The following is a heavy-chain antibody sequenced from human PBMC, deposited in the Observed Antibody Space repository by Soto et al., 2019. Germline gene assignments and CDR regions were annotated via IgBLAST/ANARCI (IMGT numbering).Heavy chain of an antibody. V-gene: IGHV1-69*12. CDR1: GGTFSSYA. J-gene: IGHJ6*02. D-gene: IGHD5-12*01. Sequence: QVQLVQSGAEVKKPGSSVKVSCKASGGTFSSYAISWVRQARGQGLEWMGGTIPMFGTANYAQKFQGRVTITADESTSTAYMELSSLRSEDTAVYYCARDGGYSGYDRTIYYYGMDVWGQGTTFTVSS. CDR2: TIPMFGTA. CDR3: ARDGGYSGYDRTIYYYGMDV.